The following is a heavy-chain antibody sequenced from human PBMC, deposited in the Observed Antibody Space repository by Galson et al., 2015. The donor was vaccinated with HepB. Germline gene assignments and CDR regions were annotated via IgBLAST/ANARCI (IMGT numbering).Heavy chain of an antibody. CDR3: ARDFGELRRETPQNQVDY. CDR1: GYTFTSYY. J-gene: IGHJ4*02. D-gene: IGHD1-26*01. V-gene: IGHV1-46*01. CDR2: INPSGGST. Sequence: SVKVSCKASGYTFTSYYMHWVRQAPGQGLERMGIINPSGGSTSYAQKFQGRVTMTRDTSTSTVYMELSSLRSEDTAVYYCARDFGELRRETPQNQVDYWGQGTLVTVSS.